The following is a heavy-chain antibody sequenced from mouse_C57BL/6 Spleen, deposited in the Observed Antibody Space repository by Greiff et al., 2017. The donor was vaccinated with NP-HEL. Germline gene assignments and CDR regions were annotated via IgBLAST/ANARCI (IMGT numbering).Heavy chain of an antibody. CDR1: GYTFTSYW. CDR3: ARGRNDALRGGFAY. CDR2: IDPSDSYT. Sequence: QVQLQQSGAELVKPGASVKLSCKASGYTFTSYWMQWVKQRPGQGLEWIGGIDPSDSYTNYNQKFKGKATLTVDTSSNTAYMQLSSLTSEDSAVYYCARGRNDALRGGFAYWGQGTLVTVSA. J-gene: IGHJ3*01. D-gene: IGHD2-3*01. V-gene: IGHV1-50*01.